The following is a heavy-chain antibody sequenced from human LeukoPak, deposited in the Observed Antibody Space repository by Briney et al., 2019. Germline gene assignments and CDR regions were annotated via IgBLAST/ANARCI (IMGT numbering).Heavy chain of an antibody. CDR2: IIPILGIA. CDR3: VVGAIGPSPYNWFDP. Sequence: ASVKVSCKASGGTFSSYAISWVRQAPGQGLEWMGRIIPILGIANYAQKFQGRVTITADKSTSTAYMELSSLRSEDTAVYYCVVGAIGPSPYNWFDPWGQGTLVTVSS. CDR1: GGTFSSYA. V-gene: IGHV1-69*04. D-gene: IGHD1-26*01. J-gene: IGHJ5*02.